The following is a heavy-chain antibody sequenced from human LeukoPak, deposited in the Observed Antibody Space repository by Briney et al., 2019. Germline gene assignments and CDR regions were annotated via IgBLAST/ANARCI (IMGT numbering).Heavy chain of an antibody. J-gene: IGHJ4*02. V-gene: IGHV3-43*02. D-gene: IGHD5-24*01. Sequence: GESRRLSCAASGFMFDDYAMHWGRQVPGRGLEWVSLISGDGVTSFYADSVRGRFTISRDNNNNSLSLQMHSLTAEDTAFYYCAREQFSHTSNYFDNWGQGILVTVSS. CDR2: ISGDGVTS. CDR1: GFMFDDYA. CDR3: AREQFSHTSNYFDN.